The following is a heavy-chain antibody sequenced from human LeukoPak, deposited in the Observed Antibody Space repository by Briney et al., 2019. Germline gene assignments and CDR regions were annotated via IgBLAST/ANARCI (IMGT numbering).Heavy chain of an antibody. CDR1: GYTYIAYY. CDR2: INPNSGAT. D-gene: IGHD2-2*03. Sequence: ASVKVSCKASGYTYIAYYMFWVRQAPGQGLEWMGWINPNSGATGHAQKFQGRVTMTRDTSISTSYMEVTGLRSDDTAVYFCARDGYCRGSSCPFQHWGQGTMVTVSS. CDR3: ARDGYCRGSSCPFQH. J-gene: IGHJ1*01. V-gene: IGHV1-2*02.